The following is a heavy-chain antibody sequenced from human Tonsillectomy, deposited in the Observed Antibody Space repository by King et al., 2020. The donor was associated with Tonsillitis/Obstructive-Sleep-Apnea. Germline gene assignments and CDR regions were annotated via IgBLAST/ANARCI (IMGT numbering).Heavy chain of an antibody. CDR2: IYPGGSDT. D-gene: IGHD6-6*01. CDR3: ATLFEYGSSSDYFDY. CDR1: GYSFTSYW. Sequence: VQLVESGAEVKKPGESLKISCKGSGYSFTSYWIGWVRQMPGKGLEWMGIIYPGGSDTKYSPSFQGQVTISADKSISTAYLQWSSLKASDTAMYYCATLFEYGSSSDYFDYWGQGTLVTVSS. V-gene: IGHV5-51*01. J-gene: IGHJ4*02.